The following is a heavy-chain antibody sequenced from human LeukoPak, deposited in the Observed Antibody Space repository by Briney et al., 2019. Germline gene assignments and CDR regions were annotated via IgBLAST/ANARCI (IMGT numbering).Heavy chain of an antibody. CDR2: IYYSGST. CDR1: GGSISSSSYY. J-gene: IGHJ4*02. D-gene: IGHD2-15*01. V-gene: IGHV4-39*01. CDR3: AAIEDYSSDY. Sequence: PSETLSLTWTVSGGSISSSSYYWGWIRQPPGKGLEWIGSIYYSGSTYYNPSLKSRVTISVDTSKNQFSLKLSSVTAADTAVYYCAAIEDYSSDYWGQGTLVTVSS.